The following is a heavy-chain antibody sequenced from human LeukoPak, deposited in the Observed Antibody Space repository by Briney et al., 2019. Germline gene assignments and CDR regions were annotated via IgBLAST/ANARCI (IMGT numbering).Heavy chain of an antibody. CDR3: RIRGYSYALDY. CDR1: GGSMSSSTYY. CDR2: MYYSGST. V-gene: IGHV4-39*07. D-gene: IGHD5-18*01. Sequence: SETLSLTCTVSGGSMSSSTYYWGWIRQPPGKGLEWIGSMYYSGSTNYNPSLNSRVTISEDKTKNQFSLKLTSVTAADTAVYYCRIRGYSYALDYWGQGTLVTVSS. J-gene: IGHJ4*02.